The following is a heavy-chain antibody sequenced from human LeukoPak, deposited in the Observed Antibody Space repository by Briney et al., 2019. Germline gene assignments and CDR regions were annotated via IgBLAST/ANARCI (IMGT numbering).Heavy chain of an antibody. CDR2: ISSSSSYI. CDR3: ARVKGAGSYSGDY. Sequence: GGSLRLSCAASGFTFSSYSMNWVRQAPGKGLEWVSSISSSSSYIYYADSVKGRFTISRDNAKNSLYLQMNSLRAEDTAVYYCARVKGAGSYSGDYWGQGTLVTVSS. J-gene: IGHJ4*02. CDR1: GFTFSSYS. V-gene: IGHV3-21*01. D-gene: IGHD1-26*01.